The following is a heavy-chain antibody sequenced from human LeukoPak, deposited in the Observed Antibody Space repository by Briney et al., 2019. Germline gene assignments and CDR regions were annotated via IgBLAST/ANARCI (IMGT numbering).Heavy chain of an antibody. V-gene: IGHV3-74*01. Sequence: PGGSLRLSCAASGLTFSSHWMHWVRQAPGKGLVWVSRITNDGSSTTYADSVKGRFTISRDNSKNTLYLQMNSLRAEDTAVYYCARGAVAQAFDIWGQGTMVTVSS. D-gene: IGHD6-19*01. CDR1: GLTFSSHW. CDR2: ITNDGSST. J-gene: IGHJ3*02. CDR3: ARGAVAQAFDI.